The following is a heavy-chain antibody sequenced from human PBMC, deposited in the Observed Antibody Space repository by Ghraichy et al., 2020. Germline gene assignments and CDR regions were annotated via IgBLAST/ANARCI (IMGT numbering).Heavy chain of an antibody. CDR2: IIPILGIA. D-gene: IGHD4-11*01. Sequence: SVKVSCKASGGTFSSYAISWVRQAPGQGLEWMGRIIPILGIANYAQKFQGRVTITADKSTSTAYMELSSLRSEDTAVYYCARDHDYSNYRWFDPWGQGTLVTVSS. V-gene: IGHV1-69*04. CDR3: ARDHDYSNYRWFDP. CDR1: GGTFSSYA. J-gene: IGHJ5*02.